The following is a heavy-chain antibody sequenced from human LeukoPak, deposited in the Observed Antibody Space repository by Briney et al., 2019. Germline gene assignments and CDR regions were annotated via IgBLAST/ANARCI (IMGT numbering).Heavy chain of an antibody. V-gene: IGHV1-2*02. Sequence: ASVKVSCKASGYTFTGYYMHWARQAPGQGLEWMGWINPNSGGTNYAQKFQGRVTMTRDTSISTAYMELSRLRSDDTAVYYCARDLKGYFDWFGYYYYGMDVWGQGTTVTVSS. CDR3: ARDLKGYFDWFGYYYYGMDV. J-gene: IGHJ6*02. CDR2: INPNSGGT. CDR1: GYTFTGYY. D-gene: IGHD3-9*01.